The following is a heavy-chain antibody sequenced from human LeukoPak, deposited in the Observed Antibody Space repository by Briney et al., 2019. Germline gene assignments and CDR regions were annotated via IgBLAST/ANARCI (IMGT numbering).Heavy chain of an antibody. CDR1: GFTFSSYA. J-gene: IGHJ4*02. Sequence: PGGSLRLSCAASGFTFSSYAMHWVRQAPGKGLEWVAVISYDGSNKYCADSVKGRFTISRGNSKNTLYLQMNSLRAEDTAVYYCARDPFDYWGQGTLVTVSS. CDR2: ISYDGSNK. CDR3: ARDPFDY. V-gene: IGHV3-30-3*01.